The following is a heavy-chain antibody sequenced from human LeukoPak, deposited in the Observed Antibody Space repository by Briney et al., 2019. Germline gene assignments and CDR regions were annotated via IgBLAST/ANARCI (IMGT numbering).Heavy chain of an antibody. CDR2: MSFDGIHI. CDR1: GFTFGSYA. V-gene: IGHV3-30-3*02. Sequence: GGSLRLSCAASGFTFGSYAMHWVRQAPGKGLEWVAVMSFDGIHIYYADSVKGRFTISRDNSKNTLYLQMNSLRAEDTAVYYCAKPPGYYYDSIGYIGTDYWGQGTLVTVSS. D-gene: IGHD3-22*01. J-gene: IGHJ4*02. CDR3: AKPPGYYYDSIGYIGTDY.